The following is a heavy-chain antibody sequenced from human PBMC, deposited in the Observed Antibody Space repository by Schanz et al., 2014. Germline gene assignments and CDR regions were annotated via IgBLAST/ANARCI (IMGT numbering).Heavy chain of an antibody. D-gene: IGHD3-3*01. CDR3: ARGIDVSDFWSGSPPKGGANDY. Sequence: QVQLVESGGGLVQPGGSLRLSCAASGFIFSNYGMHWVRQAPGKGLEWVAVIWSDGSGKYYADSVKGRFTISRDSPKNTLYLQMNSLRAEDTAVYYCARGIDVSDFWSGSPPKGGANDYWGQGTLVTVSS. CDR1: GFIFSNYG. CDR2: IWSDGSGK. J-gene: IGHJ4*02. V-gene: IGHV3-33*01.